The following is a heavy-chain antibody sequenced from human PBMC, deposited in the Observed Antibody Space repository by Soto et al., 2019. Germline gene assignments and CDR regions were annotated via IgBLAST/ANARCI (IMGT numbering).Heavy chain of an antibody. D-gene: IGHD5-18*01. Sequence: SETLSLTCAVYGGSFRGYYWSGIRQPPGKGLEWIGEINHSGSTNYNPSLKSRVTISVDTSKNQFSLKLSSVTAADTAVYYCTRGYSYVNFDYWGQGTLVTVSS. J-gene: IGHJ4*02. CDR1: GGSFRGYY. CDR3: TRGYSYVNFDY. CDR2: INHSGST. V-gene: IGHV4-34*01.